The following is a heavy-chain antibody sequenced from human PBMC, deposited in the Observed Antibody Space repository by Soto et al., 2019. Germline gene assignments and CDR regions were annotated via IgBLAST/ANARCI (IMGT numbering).Heavy chain of an antibody. Sequence: GGFLRLSCAALGFTFTNYAMTWARQAPGKGLEWVSSLLRSGSTTYYADSVKGRLTISSDISANSLYLHMDSLRAEDTAVYYCAKDAVSGDGIWLLDSWGQGTVVTVSS. CDR3: AKDAVSGDGIWLLDS. V-gene: IGHV3-23*01. CDR1: GFTFTNYA. CDR2: LLRSGSTT. J-gene: IGHJ4*02. D-gene: IGHD4-17*01.